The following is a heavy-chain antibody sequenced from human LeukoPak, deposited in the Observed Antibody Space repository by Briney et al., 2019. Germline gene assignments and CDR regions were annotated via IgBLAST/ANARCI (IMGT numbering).Heavy chain of an antibody. Sequence: GRSLRLSCAASGFTFSSYGMHWVRQAPGKGPEWVAVIWYDGSNKYYADSVKGRFTISRDNSKNTLYLQMNSLRAEDTAVYYCTRSGTYVFDCWGQGTLVTVSS. J-gene: IGHJ4*02. CDR1: GFTFSSYG. V-gene: IGHV3-33*01. CDR2: IWYDGSNK. D-gene: IGHD1-26*01. CDR3: TRSGTYVFDC.